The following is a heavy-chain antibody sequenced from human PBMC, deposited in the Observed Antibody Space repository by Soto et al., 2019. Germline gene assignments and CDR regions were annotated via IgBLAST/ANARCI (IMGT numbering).Heavy chain of an antibody. V-gene: IGHV3-11*05. Sequence: GGSLRLSCSACGFTFSDYYMSWIRQAPGKGLEWVSYISSSSSYTNYADSVKGRFTISRDNAKNSLYLQMNSLRAEDTAVYYCARATGPPGYFDLWGRGTLVTVS. CDR1: GFTFSDYY. J-gene: IGHJ2*01. CDR3: ARATGPPGYFDL. CDR2: ISSSSSYT. D-gene: IGHD3-10*01.